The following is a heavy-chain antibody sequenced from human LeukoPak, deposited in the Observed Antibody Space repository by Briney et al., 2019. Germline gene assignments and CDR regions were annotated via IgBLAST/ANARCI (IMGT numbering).Heavy chain of an antibody. CDR2: IYYSGST. CDR1: GGSISSSSYY. J-gene: IGHJ4*02. CDR3: ARDPLNYDSQGNFDY. Sequence: SETLSLTCTVSGGSISSSSYYWGWIRQPPGKGLEWIGSIYYSGSTCYNPSLKSRVTISVDTSKNQFSLKLSSVTAADTAVYYCARDPLNYDSQGNFDYWGQGTLVTVSS. D-gene: IGHD3-3*01. V-gene: IGHV4-39*07.